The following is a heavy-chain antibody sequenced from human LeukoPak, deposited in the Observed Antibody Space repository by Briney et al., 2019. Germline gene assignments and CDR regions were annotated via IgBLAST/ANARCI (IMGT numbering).Heavy chain of an antibody. CDR3: ARDQPKPGIAAAAPRGNYFDY. CDR2: INPSGGST. D-gene: IGHD6-13*01. J-gene: IGHJ4*02. CDR1: GYTFTSYY. Sequence: GASVKGSCKASGYTFTSYYMHWVRQAPGQGLEWMGIINPSGGSTSYAQKFQGRVTMTRDTSTSTVYMELSSLRSEDTAVYYCARDQPKPGIAAAAPRGNYFDYWGQGTLVTVSS. V-gene: IGHV1-46*01.